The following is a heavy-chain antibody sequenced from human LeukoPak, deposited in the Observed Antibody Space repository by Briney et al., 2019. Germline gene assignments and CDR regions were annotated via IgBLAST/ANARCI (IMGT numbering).Heavy chain of an antibody. CDR3: ARLSGSSWLNYYFDY. CDR1: GGSISSSSYY. J-gene: IGHJ4*02. Sequence: PSETLSLTCTVSGGSISSSSYYWGWIRQPPGKGLEWIGSIYYSGSTYYNPSLKSRVTISVDTSKNQFSLKLSSVTAADTAVYYCARLSGSSWLNYYFDYWGQGTLVTVSS. V-gene: IGHV4-39*01. D-gene: IGHD6-13*01. CDR2: IYYSGST.